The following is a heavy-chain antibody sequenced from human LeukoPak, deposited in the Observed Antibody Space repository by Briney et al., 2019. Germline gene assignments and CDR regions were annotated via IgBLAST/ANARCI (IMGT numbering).Heavy chain of an antibody. CDR1: GYRFGDYW. J-gene: IGHJ5*02. V-gene: IGHV5-51*01. CDR3: GRWTGLRTFDP. CDR2: IYPDDSDT. Sequence: GESLKISCKGSGYRFGDYWIGWVRQMPGKGLEWMGVIYPDDSDTRYSPSFQGQVTISADKSISTAYLQWSSLKASDTAMYYCGRWTGLRTFDPWGQGTLVTVSS. D-gene: IGHD3/OR15-3a*01.